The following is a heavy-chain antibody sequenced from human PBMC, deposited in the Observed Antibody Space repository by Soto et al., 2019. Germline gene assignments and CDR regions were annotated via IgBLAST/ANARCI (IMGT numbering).Heavy chain of an antibody. V-gene: IGHV4-39*01. CDR3: ARVCRSGDDRSYLDY. Sequence: QLQLQESGPGLVKPSETLSLTCTVSGGSISSSSYYWGWIRQPPGKGLEWIGSIYYSGSTYYNPSLKSRVTISVDTSNNQFALKLSSVTAADTAVYYCARVCRSGDDRSYLDYWGQGTLVTVSS. CDR2: IYYSGST. J-gene: IGHJ4*02. D-gene: IGHD3-3*01. CDR1: GGSISSSSYY.